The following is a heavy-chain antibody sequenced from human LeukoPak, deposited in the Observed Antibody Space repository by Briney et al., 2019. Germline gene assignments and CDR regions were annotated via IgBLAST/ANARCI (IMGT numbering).Heavy chain of an antibody. V-gene: IGHV1-18*01. CDR2: ISAYNGNT. D-gene: IGHD1-26*01. J-gene: IGHJ6*02. Sequence: ASVTVSCKASGYTFTSYGISWVRQAPGQGREWVGWISAYNGNTIYAQKLQGRVTMTTDTSTSTAYMELRSLRSDDTAVYYCATDWRGSGSPLPVGMDVWGQGTTVTVSS. CDR1: GYTFTSYG. CDR3: ATDWRGSGSPLPVGMDV.